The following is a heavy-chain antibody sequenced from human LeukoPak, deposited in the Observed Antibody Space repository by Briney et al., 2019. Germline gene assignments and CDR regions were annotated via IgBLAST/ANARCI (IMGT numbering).Heavy chain of an antibody. J-gene: IGHJ4*02. CDR2: INPNSGGT. V-gene: IGHV1-2*02. D-gene: IGHD6-19*01. Sequence: ASVKVSCKASGCTFTGYYMHWVRQAPGQGLEWMGWINPNSGGTNYAQKFQGRVTMTRDTSISTAYMELSRLRSDDTAVYYCARVMAVAGDYFDYWGQGTLVTVSS. CDR3: ARVMAVAGDYFDY. CDR1: GCTFTGYY.